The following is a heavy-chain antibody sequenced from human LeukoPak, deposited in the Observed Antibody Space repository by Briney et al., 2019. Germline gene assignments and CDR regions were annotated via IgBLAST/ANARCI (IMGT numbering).Heavy chain of an antibody. Sequence: ASVKVSCKASGYTFTSYYMHWVRQAPGQGLEWMGIINPSGGSTSYARKFQGRVTMTRDTSTSTVYMELSSLRSEDTAVYYCARTDGDFYYFDYWGQGTLVTVSS. V-gene: IGHV1-46*01. CDR3: ARTDGDFYYFDY. CDR1: GYTFTSYY. CDR2: INPSGGST. J-gene: IGHJ4*02. D-gene: IGHD4-17*01.